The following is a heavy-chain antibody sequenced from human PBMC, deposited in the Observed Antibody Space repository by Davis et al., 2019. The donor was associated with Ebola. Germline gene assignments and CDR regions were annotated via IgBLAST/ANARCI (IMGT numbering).Heavy chain of an antibody. Sequence: MPSETLSLTCTVSGGSISSGDYYWSWIRQPPGKGLEWIGEINHSGSTNYNPSLKSRVTISADTSKNQFSLKLSSVTAADTAVYYCARGVGGVGAWFDPWGQGTLVTVSS. D-gene: IGHD3-16*01. CDR2: INHSGST. V-gene: IGHV4-30-4*01. CDR1: GGSISSGDYY. J-gene: IGHJ5*02. CDR3: ARGVGGVGAWFDP.